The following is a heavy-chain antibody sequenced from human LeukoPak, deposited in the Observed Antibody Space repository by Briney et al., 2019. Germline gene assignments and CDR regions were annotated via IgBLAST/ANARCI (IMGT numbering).Heavy chain of an antibody. V-gene: IGHV4-39*07. CDR2: IYYSGST. CDR3: AREGLNMVRGVIPKEAWGWFDP. Sequence: SETLSLTCTVSGGSISSSSYYWGWIRQPPGKGLEWIGSIYYSGSTYYNPSLKSRVTISVDTSKDQFSLKLSSVTAADTAVYYCAREGLNMVRGVIPKEAWGWFDPWGQGTLVTVSS. D-gene: IGHD3-10*01. CDR1: GGSISSSSYY. J-gene: IGHJ5*02.